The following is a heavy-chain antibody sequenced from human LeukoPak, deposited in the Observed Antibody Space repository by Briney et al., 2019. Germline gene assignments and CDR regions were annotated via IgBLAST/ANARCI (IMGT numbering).Heavy chain of an antibody. J-gene: IGHJ5*02. CDR3: TRGTTSTFDP. CDR1: GFTFSSNW. Sequence: PGGSLRLSCAASGFTFSSNWMHWVRQAPGKGLVWVSRINSDGSTIGYAASLKGRSTISRDNAKNMLFLQMNSRRAEDTAVYYGTRGTTSTFDPWGQGTLVSVSS. D-gene: IGHD4-11*01. V-gene: IGHV3-74*01. CDR2: INSDGSTI.